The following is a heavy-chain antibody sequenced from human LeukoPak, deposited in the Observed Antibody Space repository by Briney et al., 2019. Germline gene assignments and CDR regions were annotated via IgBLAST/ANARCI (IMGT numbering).Heavy chain of an antibody. CDR1: GYTFTSYG. D-gene: IGHD4-23*01. CDR3: ARVRDYGGNSGGSGTYFQH. CDR2: ISAYNGNT. Sequence: ASVKVSCKASGYTFTSYGISWVRQAPGQGLEWTGWISAYNGNTNYAQKLQGRVTMTTDTSTSTAYMELRSLRSDDTAVYYCARVRDYGGNSGGSGTYFQHWGQGTLVTVSS. V-gene: IGHV1-18*01. J-gene: IGHJ1*01.